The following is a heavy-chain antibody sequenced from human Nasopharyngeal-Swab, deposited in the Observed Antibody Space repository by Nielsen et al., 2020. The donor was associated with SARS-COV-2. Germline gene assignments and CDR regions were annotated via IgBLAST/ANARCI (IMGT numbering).Heavy chain of an antibody. D-gene: IGHD5-18*01. CDR1: GFTFSSYA. CDR2: ISYDGSNK. V-gene: IGHV3-30*04. J-gene: IGHJ4*02. Sequence: GESLKISCAASGFTFSSYAMHWVRQAPGKGLEWVAVISYDGSNKYYADSVKGRFTISRDNSKNTLYLQMNSLRAEDTAVYYCARDKQVDTAMAGDYWGQGTLVTVSS. CDR3: ARDKQVDTAMAGDY.